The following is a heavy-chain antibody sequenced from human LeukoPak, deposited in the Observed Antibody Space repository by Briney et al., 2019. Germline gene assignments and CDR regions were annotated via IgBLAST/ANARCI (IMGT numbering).Heavy chain of an antibody. CDR1: GCTFTSYG. D-gene: IGHD5-24*01. Sequence: ASVKVSCKASGCTFTSYGISWVRQAPGQGLEWMGWISAYNGNTNYAQKLQGRVTMTTDTSTSTAYMELRSLRSDDTAVYYCASSPDGYNPFDYWGQGTLVTVSS. CDR2: ISAYNGNT. V-gene: IGHV1-18*01. CDR3: ASSPDGYNPFDY. J-gene: IGHJ4*02.